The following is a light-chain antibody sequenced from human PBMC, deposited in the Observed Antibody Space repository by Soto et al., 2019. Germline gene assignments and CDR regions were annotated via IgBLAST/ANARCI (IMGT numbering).Light chain of an antibody. J-gene: IGKJ4*01. CDR2: DAS. CDR3: QDRGNWPLFT. CDR1: QSIGLA. V-gene: IGKV3-11*01. Sequence: EIVLTQSPATLSLSPGERATLSCRASQSIGLAIAWYQHKPGQAPRLLIFDASQRATGIPARFTGSGSGTDFTLTISRLEPEDFAVYYCQDRGNWPLFTFGGGTKVDIK.